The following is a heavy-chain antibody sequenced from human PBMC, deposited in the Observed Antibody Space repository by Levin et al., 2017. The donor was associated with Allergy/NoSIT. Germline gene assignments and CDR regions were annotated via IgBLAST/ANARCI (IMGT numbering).Heavy chain of an antibody. D-gene: IGHD5-18*01. V-gene: IGHV3-30*18. Sequence: GESLKISCAASGFTFSDFGMHWVRQAPGKGLEWVTVISYDGENKYYGDSVKGRFTISRDNSKNTLYLQMNSLRAEDTAVYYCAKDRRWGSRYGDGYYFDYWGQGTLITVSS. CDR3: AKDRRWGSRYGDGYYFDY. CDR1: GFTFSDFG. CDR2: ISYDGENK. J-gene: IGHJ4*02.